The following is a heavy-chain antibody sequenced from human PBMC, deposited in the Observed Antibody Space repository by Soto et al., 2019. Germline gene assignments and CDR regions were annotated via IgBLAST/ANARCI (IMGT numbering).Heavy chain of an antibody. Sequence: QVQLVESGGGVVQPGRSLRLSCAASGVTFSLYGMHWVRQAPGKGLEWVAVIWYDGSNKFYADSVKGRFTISRDNSKITLYLQMNSLRDEDTAVYYCARGLRVISFYGMDVWSQGTTVIVSS. CDR2: IWYDGSNK. J-gene: IGHJ6*02. CDR3: ARGLRVISFYGMDV. V-gene: IGHV3-33*01. CDR1: GVTFSLYG. D-gene: IGHD3-16*01.